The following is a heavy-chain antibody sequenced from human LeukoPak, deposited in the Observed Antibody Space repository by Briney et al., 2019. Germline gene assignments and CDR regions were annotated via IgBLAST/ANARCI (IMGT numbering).Heavy chain of an antibody. J-gene: IGHJ6*03. Sequence: ETLSLTCTVSGYSISLGYYCAWIRQPPGKGLEWVSSISSSSSYIYYADSVKGRFTISRDNTKNSLYLQMNSLRAEDTAVYYCAREERGFSYGFLAYYYYMDVWGKGTTVTVSS. CDR2: ISSSSSYI. CDR3: AREERGFSYGFLAYYYYMDV. V-gene: IGHV3-21*06. CDR1: GYSISLGYY. D-gene: IGHD5-18*01.